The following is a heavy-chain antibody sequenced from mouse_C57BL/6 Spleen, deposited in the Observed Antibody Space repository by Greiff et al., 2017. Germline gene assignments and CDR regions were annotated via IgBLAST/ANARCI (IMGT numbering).Heavy chain of an antibody. CDR1: GFTFTDYD. D-gene: IGHD5-1*01. Sequence: DVQLQESGAELVRPGASVKLSCTASGFTFTDYDMHWVKQRPEQGLEWIGRIAPADGDTEYAPKFQGKATMTADTSSNTSYLQLSSLTSEDTAVYSGRGAGSTPGWFAYWGQGTLVTVSA. J-gene: IGHJ3*01. V-gene: IGHV14-1*01. CDR3: RGAGSTPGWFAY. CDR2: IAPADGDT.